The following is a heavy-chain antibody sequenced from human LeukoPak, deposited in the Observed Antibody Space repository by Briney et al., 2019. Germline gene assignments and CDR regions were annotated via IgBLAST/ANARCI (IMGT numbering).Heavy chain of an antibody. D-gene: IGHD3-3*01. CDR3: ARSIFGVTHGFDI. V-gene: IGHV3-23*01. CDR2: ISDNGARA. J-gene: IGHJ3*02. CDR1: GFTFSTYA. Sequence: PGGSLRLSCAASGFTFSTYAMNWVRQAPGKGLEWVSVISDNGARAYYADSVKGRFTISRDNSKNTLYLQMNSLTAEDTAVYYCARSIFGVTHGFDIWGQGTMVTVSS.